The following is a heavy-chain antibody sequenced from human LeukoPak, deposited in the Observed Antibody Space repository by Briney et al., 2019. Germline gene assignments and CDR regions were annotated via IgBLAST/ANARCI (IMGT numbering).Heavy chain of an antibody. V-gene: IGHV3-23*01. J-gene: IGHJ4*02. Sequence: GGSLRLSCIGSGFTLSNYGMAWVRLAPGKGLEWVSSVSGSGDRTYYADSLEGRFSISRDTSKNMLYLQMNSLRVDDTAVYYCAKAMGSHLAAAGLDFWGQGTLVTVSS. D-gene: IGHD6-13*01. CDR2: VSGSGDRT. CDR3: AKAMGSHLAAAGLDF. CDR1: GFTLSNYG.